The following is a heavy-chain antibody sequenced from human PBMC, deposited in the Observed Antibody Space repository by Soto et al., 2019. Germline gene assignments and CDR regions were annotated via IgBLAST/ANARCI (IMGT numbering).Heavy chain of an antibody. CDR3: AREGGSETLQPSYNWFDT. J-gene: IGHJ5*02. V-gene: IGHV1-2*02. D-gene: IGHD6-25*01. CDR2: INANNGGA. Sequence: QVQLVQSGAEVKKPGASVKVSCKASGYTFTDYHIHWVRQAPGQGLEFMGWINANNGGAGSAQQFQGRVTVTRGTSITTVYMELSNLRSDDKAVYYCAREGGSETLQPSYNWFDTWGQGTLVTVSS. CDR1: GYTFTDYH.